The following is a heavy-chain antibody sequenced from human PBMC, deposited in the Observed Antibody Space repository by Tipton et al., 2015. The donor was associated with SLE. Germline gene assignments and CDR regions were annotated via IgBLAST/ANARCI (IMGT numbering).Heavy chain of an antibody. J-gene: IGHJ6*02. V-gene: IGHV4-38-2*02. CDR1: GYSITSDNY. CDR2: IYYTGTT. D-gene: IGHD1-26*01. Sequence: TLSLTCTVSGYSITSDNYWGWIRQPPGKGLEWVGSIYYTGTTYYTPSLKSRVTISVDTSKNQFALRLRSATAADTAVYYCARLREGYYYYYDMDVWGQGTTVTVSS. CDR3: ARLREGYYYYYDMDV.